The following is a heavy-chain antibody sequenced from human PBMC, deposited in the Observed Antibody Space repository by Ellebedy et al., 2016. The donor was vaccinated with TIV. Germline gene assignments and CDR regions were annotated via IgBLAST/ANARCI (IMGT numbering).Heavy chain of an antibody. Sequence: MPSETLSLTCTVSGGSISSSSYYWGWIRQPPGKGLEWIGSIYYSGSTYYNPSLKSRVTISVDTSKNQFSLKLSSVTAADTAVYYCARPRPSRGYYYGGTAFDIWGQGTMVTVSS. V-gene: IGHV4-39*01. CDR3: ARPRPSRGYYYGGTAFDI. CDR1: GGSISSSSYY. D-gene: IGHD3-22*01. CDR2: IYYSGST. J-gene: IGHJ3*02.